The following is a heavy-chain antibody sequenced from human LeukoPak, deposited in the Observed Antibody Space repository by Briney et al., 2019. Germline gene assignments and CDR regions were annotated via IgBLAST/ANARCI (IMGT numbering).Heavy chain of an antibody. Sequence: GGSLRLSCAASGFTFSSYAMSWVRQAPGKGLEWVAGISAGGGSTYYADSVKGRFTISRDNSKNMLCLQLNSLRAEDTAVYYCAKGGPPTYYDILTGQDYWGQGTLVTVSS. CDR1: GFTFSSYA. CDR3: AKGGPPTYYDILTGQDY. D-gene: IGHD3-9*01. J-gene: IGHJ4*02. CDR2: ISAGGGST. V-gene: IGHV3-23*01.